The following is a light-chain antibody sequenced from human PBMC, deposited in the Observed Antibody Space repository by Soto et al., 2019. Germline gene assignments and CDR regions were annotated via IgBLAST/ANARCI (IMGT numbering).Light chain of an antibody. CDR1: ESVRNNS. CDR2: GAS. CDR3: HHYGYGADT. J-gene: IGKJ2*01. V-gene: IGKV3-20*01. Sequence: LILTQSPGTLSLSPGERATLSCRASESVRNNSLAWYQQHPGQAPRLLIFGASRRATGIPDRFTGTGSGADFSLTISRLEPADSGVYFCHHYGYGADTFGQGTKLEIK.